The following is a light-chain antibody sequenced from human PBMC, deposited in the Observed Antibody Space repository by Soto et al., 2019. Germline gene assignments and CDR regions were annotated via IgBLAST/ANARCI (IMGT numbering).Light chain of an antibody. CDR2: AAS. CDR1: QAIRSY. Sequence: DIQLTQSPSFLSASVVDRVTITCRASQAIRSYLAWYQQKPGKAPKLLIYAASTLQSGVPSRFGGSGSGTEFTLTISSLQPEDFATYYCQQLKVYPITFGGGTKVDIK. CDR3: QQLKVYPIT. V-gene: IGKV1-9*01. J-gene: IGKJ4*01.